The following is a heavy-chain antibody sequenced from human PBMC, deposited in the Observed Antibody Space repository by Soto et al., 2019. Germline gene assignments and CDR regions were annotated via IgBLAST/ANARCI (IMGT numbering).Heavy chain of an antibody. CDR3: ARGSTYYDSSGDYYYGMDV. CDR1: GGTFSSYA. J-gene: IGHJ6*02. D-gene: IGHD3-22*01. Sequence: QVQLVQSGAEVKKPGSSVKVSCKASGGTFSSYAISWVRQAPGQGLEWMGGIIPIFGTANYAQKFQGRVTLTADESTSTAYMELSSLRSEDTAVYYCARGSTYYDSSGDYYYGMDVWGQGTTVTVSS. V-gene: IGHV1-69*01. CDR2: IIPIFGTA.